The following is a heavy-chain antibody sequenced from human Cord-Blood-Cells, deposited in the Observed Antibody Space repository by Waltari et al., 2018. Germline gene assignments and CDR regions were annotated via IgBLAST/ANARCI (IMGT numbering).Heavy chain of an antibody. D-gene: IGHD6-13*01. Sequence: EVQLLESGGGLVQPGGSLRLSCAASGFTFISYAMSLVRQAPGKGLEWVSAISGSGGSTYYADSVKGRFTISRDNSKNTLYLQMNSLRAEDTAVYYCAKPFYSSSWSDAFDIWGQGTMVTVSS. CDR1: GFTFISYA. V-gene: IGHV3-23*01. CDR3: AKPFYSSSWSDAFDI. CDR2: ISGSGGST. J-gene: IGHJ3*02.